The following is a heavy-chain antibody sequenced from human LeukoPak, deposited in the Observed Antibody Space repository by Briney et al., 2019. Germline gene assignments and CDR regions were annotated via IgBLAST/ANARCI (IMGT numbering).Heavy chain of an antibody. Sequence: SETLSLTCAVSGGSISSGGYSWSWIRQPPGKGLEWIGYIYHSGSTYYNPSLKSRVTISVDRSKNQFSLKLSSVTAADTDVYYCAREGRDSPFDYWGQGTLVTVSS. D-gene: IGHD2-21*01. CDR2: IYHSGST. CDR3: AREGRDSPFDY. V-gene: IGHV4-30-2*01. J-gene: IGHJ4*02. CDR1: GGSISSGGYS.